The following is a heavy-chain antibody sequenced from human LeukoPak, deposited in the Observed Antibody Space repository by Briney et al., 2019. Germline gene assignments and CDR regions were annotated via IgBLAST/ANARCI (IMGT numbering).Heavy chain of an antibody. V-gene: IGHV1-69*13. CDR1: GGTFTSYA. J-gene: IGHJ3*02. CDR2: IIPIFGTA. D-gene: IGHD4-17*01. Sequence: SVKVSCKASGGTFTSYAISWVRQAPGQGLEWMGGIIPIFGTANYAQKFQGRVTITADESTSTAYMELSSLRSEDTAVYYCARVRRDAFDIWGQGTMVTVSS. CDR3: ARVRRDAFDI.